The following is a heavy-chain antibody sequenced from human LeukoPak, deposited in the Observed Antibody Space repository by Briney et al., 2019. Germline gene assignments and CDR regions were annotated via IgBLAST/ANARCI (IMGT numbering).Heavy chain of an antibody. V-gene: IGHV6-1*01. CDR1: GDSVSRNSAA. Sequence: SQTLSLTCAISGDSVSRNSAAWNWIRQSPSRGLEWLGRTYYRSKWYNDYAVSVKSRITINPDTSKNQFSLQLNSVTPEDTAVYYCARDDYYDSMDYYYMDVWGKGTTVTVSS. J-gene: IGHJ6*03. CDR2: TYYRSKWYN. D-gene: IGHD3-22*01. CDR3: ARDDYYDSMDYYYMDV.